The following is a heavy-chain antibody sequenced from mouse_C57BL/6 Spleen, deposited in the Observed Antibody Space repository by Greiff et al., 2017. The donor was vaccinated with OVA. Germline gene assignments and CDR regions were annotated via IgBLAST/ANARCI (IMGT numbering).Heavy chain of an antibody. J-gene: IGHJ4*01. D-gene: IGHD4-1*01. V-gene: IGHV2-6*01. CDR2: IWGVGST. CDR3: AIRTGTGYYAMDY. CDR1: GFSLTSYG. Sequence: VMLVESGPGLVAPSQSLSITCTVSGFSLTSYGVDWVRQSPGKGLEWLGVIWGVGSTNYNSALKSRLSISKDNSKSQVFLKMNSLQTEDTAMYYCAIRTGTGYYAMDYWGQGTSVTVSS.